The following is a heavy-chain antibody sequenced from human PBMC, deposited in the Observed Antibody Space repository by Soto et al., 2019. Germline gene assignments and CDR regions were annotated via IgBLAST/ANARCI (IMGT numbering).Heavy chain of an antibody. V-gene: IGHV1-18*01. D-gene: IGHD3-10*01. CDR3: ASVARPHQLWFGELLSKGGGDAFDI. Sequence: QVQLVQSGAEVKKPGASVKVSCKASGYTFTSYGISWVRQAPGQGLEWMGWISAYNGNTNYAQKLQGRVTMTTDTPTSKAYVVMRSLRSDATAVYYCASVARPHQLWFGELLSKGGGDAFDIWGQGTMVTVSS. CDR1: GYTFTSYG. J-gene: IGHJ3*02. CDR2: ISAYNGNT.